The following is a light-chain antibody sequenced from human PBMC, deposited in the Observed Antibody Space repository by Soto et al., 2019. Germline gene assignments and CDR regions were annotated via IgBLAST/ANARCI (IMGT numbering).Light chain of an antibody. CDR3: QQYDNWPPFT. CDR1: QSVSSN. Sequence: EIVLMQSPGTLSVSPGERATLSCRASQSVSSNLAWYQQKPGQAPRLLIYGASTRATGIPARFSGSGSGTEFTLTISTLQSEDFAVYYCQQYDNWPPFTFGPGTKVDIK. J-gene: IGKJ3*01. CDR2: GAS. V-gene: IGKV3-15*01.